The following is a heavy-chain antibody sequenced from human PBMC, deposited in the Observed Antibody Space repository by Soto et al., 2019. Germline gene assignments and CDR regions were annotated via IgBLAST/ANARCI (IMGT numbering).Heavy chain of an antibody. J-gene: IGHJ5*01. CDR1: GFTFRNYW. CDR2: TNRDGSQA. V-gene: IGHV3-7*03. CDR3: GRRGYSGYNWLDF. D-gene: IGHD5-12*01. Sequence: GGSLRLSCAASGFTFRNYWMSWVRQAAGRGLEWVANTNRDGSQAYYVDSVQGRFTISRDNAKNSIYLQMDSLRADDTAVYYCGRRGYSGYNWLDFWGQGTLVTVSS.